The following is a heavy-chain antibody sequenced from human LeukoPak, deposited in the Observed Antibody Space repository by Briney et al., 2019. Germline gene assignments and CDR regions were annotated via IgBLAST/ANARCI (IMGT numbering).Heavy chain of an antibody. CDR2: ISDSGDYT. CDR3: AKDTKSRVSGPLDY. Sequence: GGSLRLSCAASGFTFSSYGMHWVRQAPGKGLEWVSGISDSGDYTPYADSVKGRFSISRDNSKNTLFLQMDSLRVEDTAVYYCAKDTKSRVSGPLDYWGQGTLVTVSS. D-gene: IGHD3-3*01. J-gene: IGHJ4*02. V-gene: IGHV3-23*01. CDR1: GFTFSSYG.